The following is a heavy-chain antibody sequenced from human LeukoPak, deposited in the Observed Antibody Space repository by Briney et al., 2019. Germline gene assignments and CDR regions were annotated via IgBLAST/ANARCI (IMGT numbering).Heavy chain of an antibody. J-gene: IGHJ4*02. V-gene: IGHV4-61*05. Sequence: SETLSLTCTVSGGSISSSSYYWGWIRQPPGKGLEWIAYIHYSGSTNYNPPLKSRLTISVDTSKNQLSLKLNSMTDADTAVYYCARHGQNDGYPLDYWGQGTLVSVSS. D-gene: IGHD5-24*01. CDR2: IHYSGST. CDR3: ARHGQNDGYPLDY. CDR1: GGSISSSSYY.